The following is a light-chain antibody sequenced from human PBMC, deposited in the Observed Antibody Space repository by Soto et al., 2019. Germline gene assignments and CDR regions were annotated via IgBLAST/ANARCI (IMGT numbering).Light chain of an antibody. J-gene: IGLJ2*01. CDR1: SSDVGGYNY. CDR3: RSYTSSRTLAV. CDR2: DVS. Sequence: QSALTQPASVSGSPGQSITISCTGTSSDVGGYNYVSWYQQHPGKAPKLMIYDVSNRPSGVSNRFSGSKSGNTASLTISGLQAEDEADYYCRSYTSSRTLAVFGGGTKLTVL. V-gene: IGLV2-14*01.